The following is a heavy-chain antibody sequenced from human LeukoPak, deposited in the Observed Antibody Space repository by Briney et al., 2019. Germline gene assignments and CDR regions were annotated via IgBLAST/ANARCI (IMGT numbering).Heavy chain of an antibody. V-gene: IGHV1-69*05. CDR1: GGTFSSYA. J-gene: IGHJ4*02. CDR3: AKDGAAAGSFVY. D-gene: IGHD6-13*01. Sequence: ASVKVSCKASGGTFSSYAISWVRQAPGQGLEWMGRIIPIFGTANYAQKFQGRVTITTDESTSTAYMELSSLRSEDTAVYYCAKDGAAAGSFVYWGQGTLVTVSS. CDR2: IIPIFGTA.